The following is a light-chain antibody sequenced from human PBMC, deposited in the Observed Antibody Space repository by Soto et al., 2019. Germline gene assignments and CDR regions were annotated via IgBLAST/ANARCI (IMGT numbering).Light chain of an antibody. V-gene: IGLV7-46*01. CDR3: LLYSSGVGLV. J-gene: IGLJ2*01. CDR1: TGTVTSGHF. CDR2: DTT. Sequence: QAVVTQEPSLTVSPGGTVTLTCASNTGTVTSGHFPYWFQQKPGQAPTTLIYDTTYRHSWTPARFSGSLLGGKAALTLSGAQADDEAEYFCLLYSSGVGLVFGGGTKLTVL.